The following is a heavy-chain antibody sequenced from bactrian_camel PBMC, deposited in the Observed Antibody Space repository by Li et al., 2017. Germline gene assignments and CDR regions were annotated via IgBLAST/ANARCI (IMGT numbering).Heavy chain of an antibody. J-gene: IGHJ4*01. CDR2: IDMDGRT. Sequence: HVQLVESGGGLVQPGGSLRLSCAASGYTGSSGIMGWFRQAPGKEREGVASIDMDGRTTYLDSLKGRFTISKDNAKNTVYLQMNSLQPEDTAMYYCAADRWGYCSGAMAYWGQGTQFTVS. V-gene: IGHV3S9*01. CDR3: AADRWGYCSGAMAY. CDR1: GYTGSSGI. D-gene: IGHD5*01.